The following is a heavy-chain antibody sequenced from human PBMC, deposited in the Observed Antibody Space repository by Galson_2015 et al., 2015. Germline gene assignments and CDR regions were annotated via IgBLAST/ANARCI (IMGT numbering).Heavy chain of an antibody. V-gene: IGHV2-5*08. J-gene: IGHJ4*02. CDR1: GFSLSTSGMC. D-gene: IGHD2-8*01. CDR3: AHRRVSAAVFDY. Sequence: PALVKPTQTLTLTCTFSGFSLSTSGMCVSWIRQPPGKALEWLALIYWNDDKRYSPYVKSGLTITKDTSKNQVVLTMTNMDPVDTATYYCAHRRVSAAVFDYWGQGTLVAVSS. CDR2: IYWNDDK.